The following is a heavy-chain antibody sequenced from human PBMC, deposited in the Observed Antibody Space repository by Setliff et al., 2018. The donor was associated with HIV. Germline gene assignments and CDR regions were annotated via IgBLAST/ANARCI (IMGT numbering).Heavy chain of an antibody. CDR1: GFTFSSYS. CDR3: ARGEPTILIEPAAFFDY. D-gene: IGHD2-2*01. Sequence: GGSLRLSCAASGFTFSSYSMNWVRQTPGKGLEWVSYISSSDTTIYYADSVKGRFTISRDNAKNSLYLQMNSLRAEDTAVYYCARGEPTILIEPAAFFDYWGQGTLVTVSS. J-gene: IGHJ4*02. V-gene: IGHV3-48*04. CDR2: ISSSDTTI.